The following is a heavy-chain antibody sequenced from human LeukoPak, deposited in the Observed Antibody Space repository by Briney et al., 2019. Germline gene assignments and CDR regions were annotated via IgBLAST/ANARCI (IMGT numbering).Heavy chain of an antibody. J-gene: IGHJ4*02. Sequence: GESLRISCKGSGYSCTSYWIGWVRQMPGKGLEWMGRIDPSDSYTNYSPSFQGHVTISADKSISTAYLQWSSLKASDTAMYYCARRGYGDYTNGFDYWGQGTLVTVSS. D-gene: IGHD4-17*01. CDR1: GYSCTSYW. CDR2: IDPSDSYT. V-gene: IGHV5-10-1*01. CDR3: ARRGYGDYTNGFDY.